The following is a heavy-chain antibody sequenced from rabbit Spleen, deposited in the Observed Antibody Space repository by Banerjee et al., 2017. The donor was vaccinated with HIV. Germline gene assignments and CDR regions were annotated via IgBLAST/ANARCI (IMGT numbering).Heavy chain of an antibody. J-gene: IGHJ4*01. CDR3: VRDLGYYNSGWGPFNL. CDR1: GFDFSDYG. CDR2: IDPIFGGT. D-gene: IGHD4-1*01. Sequence: QEQLVESGGGLVQPGGSLKLSCKASGFDFSDYGVSWVRQAPGKGLEWIGYIDPIFGGTYYASWVNGRFTISSHNAQNTLYLQLNSLTDADTATYFCVRDLGYYNSGWGPFNLWGPGTLVTVS. V-gene: IGHV1S47*01.